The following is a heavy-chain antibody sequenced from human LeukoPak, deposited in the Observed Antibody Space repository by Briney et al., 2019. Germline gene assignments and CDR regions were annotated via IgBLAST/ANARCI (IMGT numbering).Heavy chain of an antibody. D-gene: IGHD3-10*01. CDR3: AADSTPMVRGIIIAFAY. Sequence: ASVKVSCKASGYTFTSYDINWVRQATGQGLEWMGWMNPNSGNTGYAQKFQGRITITRDMSTNTAYMELSSLTSEDTAVYYCAADSTPMVRGIIIAFAYWGQGTQVTVSS. J-gene: IGHJ4*02. V-gene: IGHV1-8*01. CDR2: MNPNSGNT. CDR1: GYTFTSYD.